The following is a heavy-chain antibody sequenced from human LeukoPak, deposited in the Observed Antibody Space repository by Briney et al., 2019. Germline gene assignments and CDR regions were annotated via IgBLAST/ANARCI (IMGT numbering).Heavy chain of an antibody. J-gene: IGHJ4*02. Sequence: GGSLRLSCAASGFTFRNHNMNWVRQAPGKGLEWVSFISSSGGSVYYAESVKGRFTISRDNAKNSLYLQMNSLRAEDTALYHCARTYYYGSGSDYWGQGTLVTVSS. CDR3: ARTYYYGSGSDY. CDR1: GFTFRNHN. V-gene: IGHV3-48*01. D-gene: IGHD3-10*01. CDR2: ISSSGGSV.